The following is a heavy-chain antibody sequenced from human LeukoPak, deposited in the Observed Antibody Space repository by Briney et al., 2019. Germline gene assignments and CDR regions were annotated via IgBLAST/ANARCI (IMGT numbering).Heavy chain of an antibody. D-gene: IGHD3-10*01. CDR2: IDYSGST. Sequence: SETLALTCTVSGGSISSYYWSWIRQPPGKGLEWIGYIDYSGSTNYNPSLKSRVTISVDTSKNQFSLKLSSVTAADTAVYFCARGFGELGYYYYYMDVWGKGTTVTVSS. J-gene: IGHJ6*03. V-gene: IGHV4-59*01. CDR1: GGSISSYY. CDR3: ARGFGELGYYYYYMDV.